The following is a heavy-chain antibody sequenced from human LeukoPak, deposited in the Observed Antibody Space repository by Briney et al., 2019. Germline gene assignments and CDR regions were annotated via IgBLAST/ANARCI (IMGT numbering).Heavy chain of an antibody. D-gene: IGHD3-10*01. CDR3: ARDRPIWFGELLQFDP. CDR2: ISAYNGNT. CDR1: GYTFTSYG. J-gene: IGHJ5*02. V-gene: IGHV1-18*01. Sequence: ASVKVSCKASGYTFTSYGISWVRQAPGQGLEWMGWISAYNGNTNYAQKLQGRVTMTTDTSTSTAYMEPRSLRSDDTAVYYCARDRPIWFGELLQFDPWGQGTLVTVSS.